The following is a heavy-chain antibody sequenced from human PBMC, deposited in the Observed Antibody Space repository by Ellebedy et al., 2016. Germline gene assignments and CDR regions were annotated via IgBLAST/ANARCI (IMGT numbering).Heavy chain of an antibody. Sequence: GESLKISXAASRFTFTKFGLHWVRQAPGKGLEWVAIISSDGHNKYYADSVRGRFTTSRDNSKNTLYLQMDSLRAEDTAVYYCAKGESAGELPRPFDFWGQGTLVTVSS. J-gene: IGHJ4*02. CDR3: AKGESAGELPRPFDF. CDR1: RFTFTKFG. V-gene: IGHV3-30*18. CDR2: ISSDGHNK. D-gene: IGHD3-10*01.